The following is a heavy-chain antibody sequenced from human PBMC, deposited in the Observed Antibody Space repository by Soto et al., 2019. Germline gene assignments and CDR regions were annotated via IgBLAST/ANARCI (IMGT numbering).Heavy chain of an antibody. V-gene: IGHV1-69*06. D-gene: IGHD6-6*01. CDR1: GVSFSTYG. CDR3: ARDGISSSFDY. Sequence: QVQLVQSGAEVKKPGSSVKVSCKASGVSFSTYGISWVRQAPGQGLEWMGRIIPIFRSAHYTQKLQGRVTITADRSTSIVYIELSSLRSEDTSGYYCARDGISSSFDYWGQGTLVTVSS. J-gene: IGHJ4*02. CDR2: IIPIFRSA.